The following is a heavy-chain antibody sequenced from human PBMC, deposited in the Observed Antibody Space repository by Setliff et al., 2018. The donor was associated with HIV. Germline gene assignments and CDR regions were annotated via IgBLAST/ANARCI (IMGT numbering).Heavy chain of an antibody. CDR2: IVPVFGPG. J-gene: IGHJ4*02. CDR3: ARATPGEHLVLHY. D-gene: IGHD6-13*01. V-gene: IGHV1-69*13. CDR1: GGTFRKDT. Sequence: ASVKVSCKASGGTFRKDTITWVRQAPGQGLEWMGGIVPVFGPGNSAQKFQGRVTITADESTSTAYMEVSSLKSEDTAVYYCARATPGEHLVLHYWGQGTLVTVSS.